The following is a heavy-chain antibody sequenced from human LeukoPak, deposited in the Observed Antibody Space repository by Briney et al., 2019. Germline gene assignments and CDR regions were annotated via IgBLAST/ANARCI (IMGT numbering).Heavy chain of an antibody. V-gene: IGHV3-23*01. D-gene: IGHD5-12*01. CDR1: GFTFSSYA. CDR2: ISGSDGST. CDR3: AKLQSGYSGYDPSGY. Sequence: GGSLRLSCAASGFTFSSYAMSWVRQAPGKGLEWVSAISGSDGSTYYADSVKGRFTISRDNSKNTLYLQMNSLRAEDTAVYYCAKLQSGYSGYDPSGYWGQGTLVTVSS. J-gene: IGHJ4*02.